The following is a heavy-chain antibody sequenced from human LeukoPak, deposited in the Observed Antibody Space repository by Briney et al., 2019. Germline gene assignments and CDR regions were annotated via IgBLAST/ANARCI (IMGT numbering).Heavy chain of an antibody. D-gene: IGHD3-10*01. CDR3: ARVHYYGSGSYPFDY. Sequence: GGSLRLSCAASGLTFSSYWMSWVRQAPGNGLEWVANIKQDGSEKYYVDSVKGRFTISRDNAKNSLYLQMNSLRAEDTAVYYCARVHYYGSGSYPFDYWGQGTLVTVSS. J-gene: IGHJ4*02. CDR2: IKQDGSEK. V-gene: IGHV3-7*01. CDR1: GLTFSSYW.